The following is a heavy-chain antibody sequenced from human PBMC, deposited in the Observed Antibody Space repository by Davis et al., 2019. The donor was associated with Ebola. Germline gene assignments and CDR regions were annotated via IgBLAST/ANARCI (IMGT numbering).Heavy chain of an antibody. V-gene: IGHV3-30*18. Sequence: GESLKIPCAASGFTFSSYGMHWVRQAPGKGLEWVAVISYDGSNKYYADSVKGRFTISRDNSKNTLYLQMNSLRAEDTAVYYCAKGIRYCGGDCYLPKNFFDYWGQGTLVTVSS. CDR2: ISYDGSNK. D-gene: IGHD2-21*02. CDR3: AKGIRYCGGDCYLPKNFFDY. CDR1: GFTFSSYG. J-gene: IGHJ4*02.